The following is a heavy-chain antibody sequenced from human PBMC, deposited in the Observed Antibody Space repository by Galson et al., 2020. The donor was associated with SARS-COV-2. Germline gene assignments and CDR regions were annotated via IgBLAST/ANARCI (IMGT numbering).Heavy chain of an antibody. CDR1: GYTFNTYG. V-gene: IGHV1-18*01. CDR2: ISPNSGNT. Sequence: ASVKVSCKSSGYTFNTYGISWVRQAPGQGPEWMGWISPNSGNTYYAQKFQGRVTLTRDKFTSTVYMELRGLTSDDTAVYYCARDWSTSRRGAWEMWGKGTQGTV. D-gene: IGHD1-26*01. CDR3: ARDWSTSRRGAWEM. J-gene: IGHJ3*01.